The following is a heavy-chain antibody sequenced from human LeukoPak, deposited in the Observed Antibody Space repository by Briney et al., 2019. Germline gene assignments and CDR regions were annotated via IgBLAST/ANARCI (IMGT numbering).Heavy chain of an antibody. D-gene: IGHD7-27*01. CDR1: GFTFSNAW. Sequence: GGSLRLSCAASGFTFSNAWMSWVRQAPGKGLEWVAVISYDGSNKYYADSVKGRFTISRDNSKNTLYLQMNSLRAEDTAVYYCANDLGFDYWGQGTLVTVSS. CDR2: ISYDGSNK. V-gene: IGHV3-30*18. CDR3: ANDLGFDY. J-gene: IGHJ4*02.